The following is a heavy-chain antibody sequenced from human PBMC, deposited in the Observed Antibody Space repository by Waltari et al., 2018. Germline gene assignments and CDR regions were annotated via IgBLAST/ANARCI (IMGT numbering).Heavy chain of an antibody. Sequence: QLQLQESGPGLVKPSETLSLTCTVSGGSISSSSYYWGWIRQPPGKGLEWIGSIYYRGCTYYNPALSSRVTISVDTSKNQFSLKLSSVTAADTAVYYCARLSRGMERPGDYWGQGTLVTVSS. CDR1: GGSISSSSYY. V-gene: IGHV4-39*01. CDR2: IYYRGCT. D-gene: IGHD1-1*01. J-gene: IGHJ4*02. CDR3: ARLSRGMERPGDY.